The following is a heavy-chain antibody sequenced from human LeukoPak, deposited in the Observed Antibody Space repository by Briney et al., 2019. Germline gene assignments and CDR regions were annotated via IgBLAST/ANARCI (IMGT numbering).Heavy chain of an antibody. D-gene: IGHD6-19*01. J-gene: IGHJ4*02. CDR2: ISYDGSNK. CDR1: GGTFSSYA. CDR3: ARVSAVADQLAPAIDY. V-gene: IGHV3-30-3*01. Sequence: SCKASGGTFSSYAMHWVRQAPGKGLEWVAVISYDGSNKYYADSVKGRFTISRDNSKNTLYLQMNSLRAEDTAVYYCARVSAVADQLAPAIDYWGQGTLVTVSS.